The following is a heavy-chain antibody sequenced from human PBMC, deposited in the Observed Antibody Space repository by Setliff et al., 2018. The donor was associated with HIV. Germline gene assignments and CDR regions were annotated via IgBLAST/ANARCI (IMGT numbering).Heavy chain of an antibody. CDR2: ISAYNGNT. CDR1: GYTFTSYG. J-gene: IGHJ4*02. V-gene: IGHV1-18*01. CDR3: ARDYSGVVVPAAIEDY. D-gene: IGHD2-2*01. Sequence: GESLKVSCKASGYTFTSYGISWVRQAPGQGLEWMGWISAYNGNTNYAQKLQGRVTMTTDTSTSTAYMELRSLRSDDTAVYYCARDYSGVVVPAAIEDYWGQGTLVTVSS.